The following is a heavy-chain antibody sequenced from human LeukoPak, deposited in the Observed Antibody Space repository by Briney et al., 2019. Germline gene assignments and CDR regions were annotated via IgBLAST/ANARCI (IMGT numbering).Heavy chain of an antibody. J-gene: IGHJ5*02. CDR3: ARNQRAIYDSSGYWYNWSDP. D-gene: IGHD3-22*01. V-gene: IGHV1-8*01. CDR2: MNPNSGDT. CDR1: GYTFTSYD. Sequence: GASVKVSCKASGYTFTSYDINWVRQATGQGLEWMGWMNPNSGDTGYAQQFQGRVTMTRDTSISTAYMELSSLRSEDTAVYYCARNQRAIYDSSGYWYNWSDPWGQGTLVTVSS.